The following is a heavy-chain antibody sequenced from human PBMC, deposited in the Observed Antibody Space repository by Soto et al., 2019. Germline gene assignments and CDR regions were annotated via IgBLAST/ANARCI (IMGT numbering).Heavy chain of an antibody. CDR3: ARDRGLAYCGGDCYSFDY. Sequence: ASVKVSCKASGYTFTDYYMHWVRQAPGQGLEWMGWINPKTGGTNYVQKFQGRVTMTRDTSITTAYMELSRLRSDDTAVYYCARDRGLAYCGGDCYSFDYWGQGTLVTVSS. D-gene: IGHD2-21*02. CDR2: INPKTGGT. J-gene: IGHJ4*02. V-gene: IGHV1-2*02. CDR1: GYTFTDYY.